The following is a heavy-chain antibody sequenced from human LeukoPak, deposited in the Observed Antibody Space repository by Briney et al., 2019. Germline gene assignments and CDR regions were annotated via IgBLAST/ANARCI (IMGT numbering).Heavy chain of an antibody. Sequence: PSETLSLTCTVSGSSISSYYWSWIRQPAGKGLEWIGRIYTSGSTNYNPSLKSRVTMSVDTSKNQFSLKLSSVTAADTAVYYCARDSYYYGSGSYPDVWGKGTTVTVSS. CDR3: ARDSYYYGSGSYPDV. V-gene: IGHV4-4*07. D-gene: IGHD3-10*01. J-gene: IGHJ6*04. CDR1: GSSISSYY. CDR2: IYTSGST.